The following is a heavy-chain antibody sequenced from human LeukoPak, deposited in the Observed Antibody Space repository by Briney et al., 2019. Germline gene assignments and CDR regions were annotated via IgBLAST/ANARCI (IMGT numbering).Heavy chain of an antibody. CDR2: INPNSGGT. D-gene: IGHD3-22*01. CDR1: GYTFTGYY. J-gene: IGHJ4*02. CDR3: ARSLVGEADYYDSSGYTFFDY. Sequence: ASVKVSCKASGYTFTGYYMHWVRQAPGQGLEWMGWINPNSGGTNYAQKFQGRVTMTTDTSTSTAYMELRSLRSDDTAVYYCARSLVGEADYYDSSGYTFFDYWGQGTLVTVSS. V-gene: IGHV1-2*02.